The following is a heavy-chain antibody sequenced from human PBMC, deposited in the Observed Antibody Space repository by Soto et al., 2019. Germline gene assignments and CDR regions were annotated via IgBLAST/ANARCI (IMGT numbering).Heavy chain of an antibody. CDR1: GYTFTSYG. Sequence: QVQLVQSGAEVKKPGASVKVSCKASGYTFTSYGISWVRQAPGQGLEWMGWISAYNGNTNYAQKLQGRVTMTTDTSTSTAYLELSSLRSDDTAVYYCARLPLGGFGVVIIPYYFDYWGQGTLVTVSS. D-gene: IGHD3-3*01. J-gene: IGHJ4*02. CDR3: ARLPLGGFGVVIIPYYFDY. CDR2: ISAYNGNT. V-gene: IGHV1-18*01.